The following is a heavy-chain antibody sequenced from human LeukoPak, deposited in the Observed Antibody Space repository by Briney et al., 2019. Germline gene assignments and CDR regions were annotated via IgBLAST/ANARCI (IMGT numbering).Heavy chain of an antibody. V-gene: IGHV4-39*07. D-gene: IGHD5-18*01. CDR2: IYCSGST. J-gene: IGHJ4*02. Sequence: SETLSLTCTVSGGSISSSSYYWGWIRQPPGKGLEWIGSIYCSGSTYYNPSLKSRVTISVDTSKNQFSLKLSSVTAADTAVYYCARQRLLFDYWGQGTLVTVSS. CDR1: GGSISSSSYY. CDR3: ARQRLLFDY.